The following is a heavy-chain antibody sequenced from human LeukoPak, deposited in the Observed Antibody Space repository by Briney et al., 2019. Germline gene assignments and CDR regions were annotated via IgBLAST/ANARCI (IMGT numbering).Heavy chain of an antibody. CDR1: AYTFTSCD. CDR2: MNPNSGNT. V-gene: IGHV1-8*01. CDR3: TRGSSGRRDN. Sequence: ASVTVSCTASAYTFTSCDINWVRQAPGQGLEWMGWMNPNSGNTGYGQRFQGRITITRDISIGTAYLELSNLTSEDTAIYYCTRGSSGRRDNWGQGALVTVSA. J-gene: IGHJ4*02. D-gene: IGHD6-19*01.